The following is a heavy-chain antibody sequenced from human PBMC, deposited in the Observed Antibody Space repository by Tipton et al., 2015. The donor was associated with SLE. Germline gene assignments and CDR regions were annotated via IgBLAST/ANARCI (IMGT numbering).Heavy chain of an antibody. D-gene: IGHD3-3*01. CDR1: SGSINSHY. CDR3: ARRKYYDFWSASYYFDY. CDR2: IYYTGTT. V-gene: IGHV4-59*11. Sequence: GLVKPSETLSLTCTVSSGSINSHYWSWIRQPPGKGLEWIGFIYYTGTTNYNPSLKSRVAISVDTSKNQFSLKLSSVTAADTAVYYCARRKYYDFWSASYYFDYWGQGTLVTVSS. J-gene: IGHJ4*02.